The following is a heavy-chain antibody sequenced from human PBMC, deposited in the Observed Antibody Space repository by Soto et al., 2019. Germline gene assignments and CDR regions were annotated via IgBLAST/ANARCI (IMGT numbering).Heavy chain of an antibody. CDR3: ATDDMNRGRFDF. V-gene: IGHV1-18*01. CDR1: GHSSTHNG. CDR2: ININRGDV. J-gene: IGHJ4*01. Sequence: VKVSCKASGHSSTHNGISWVRRAPGQGLEWMGWININRGDVNHAPKFQGRVTLTTDTSTTTAYMELRSLRLDDTAVYFCATDDMNRGRFDFWGHGTLVTVSS.